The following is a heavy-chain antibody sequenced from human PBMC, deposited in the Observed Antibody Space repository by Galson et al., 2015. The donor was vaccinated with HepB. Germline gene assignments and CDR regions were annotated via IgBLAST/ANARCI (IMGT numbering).Heavy chain of an antibody. J-gene: IGHJ4*02. CDR2: IYYSGST. CDR1: GGSISSYY. V-gene: IGHV4-59*08. Sequence: SETLSLTCTVSGGSISSYYWSWIRQPPGKGLEWIGYIYYSGSTDYNPSLKSRVTISVDTSKNQFSLKLSSVTAADTAVYYCARQDPTNCSGGSCYYFDYWGQGTLVTVSS. CDR3: ARQDPTNCSGGSCYYFDY. D-gene: IGHD2-15*01.